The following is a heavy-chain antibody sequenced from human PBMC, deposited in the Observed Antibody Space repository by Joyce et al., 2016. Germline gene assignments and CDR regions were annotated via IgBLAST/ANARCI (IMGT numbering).Heavy chain of an antibody. D-gene: IGHD3-16*01. CDR2: ISSTGST. Sequence: QVHLQESGPGLVKPSETLSLTCTVSGDSVTSLFWNWIRQPPGKGIEWVAHISSTGSTKYNPSLKSRATISLDAPRNQFSLKLTSVTAADTAIYYCARDGGYYFDYWGQGTLVAVSS. V-gene: IGHV4-59*02. CDR3: ARDGGYYFDY. J-gene: IGHJ4*02. CDR1: GDSVTSLF.